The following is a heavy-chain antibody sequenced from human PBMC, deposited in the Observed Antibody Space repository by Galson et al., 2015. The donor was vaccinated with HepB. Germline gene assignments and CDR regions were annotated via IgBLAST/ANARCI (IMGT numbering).Heavy chain of an antibody. V-gene: IGHV3-73*01. J-gene: IGHJ4*02. CDR2: IRSKASNYAT. CDR1: GFTFSGSA. D-gene: IGHD1-26*01. Sequence: SLRLSCAASGFTFSGSAIHWVRQTSGKGLEWVGRIRSKASNYATAYTASLKGRFTISRDDSKNTAYLHMRSLRTEDTAVYYCTRLADLSGSSGKWGQGTLVTGSS. CDR3: TRLADLSGSSGK.